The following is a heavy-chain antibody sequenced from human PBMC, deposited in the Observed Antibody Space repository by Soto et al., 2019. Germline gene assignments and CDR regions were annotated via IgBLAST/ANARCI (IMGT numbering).Heavy chain of an antibody. D-gene: IGHD6-25*01. J-gene: IGHJ6*02. CDR3: ARESSVSGYYYYYGMDV. V-gene: IGHV3-7*01. CDR2: IKQDGSEK. Sequence: PGGSLRLSCAASGFTFSSYWMSWVRQAPGKGLEWVANIKQDGSEKYYVDSVKGRFTISRDNTKNSLYLQMNSLRAEDTAVYYCARESSVSGYYYYYGMDVWGQGTTVTVSS. CDR1: GFTFSSYW.